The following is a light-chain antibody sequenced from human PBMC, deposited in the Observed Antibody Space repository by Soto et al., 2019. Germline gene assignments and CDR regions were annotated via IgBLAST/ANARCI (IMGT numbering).Light chain of an antibody. J-gene: IGKJ2*01. CDR1: HSVSSTY. CDR3: QQYGSSHPYT. Sequence: EIVLTQSPGTLSLSPGERATLSCRASHSVSSTYLAWYQQKPGQAPRLLIYGASSRATGIPDRFSGSGSGTDCTLAIRRLEPEDFAVYYCQQYGSSHPYTFGQGTKLEIK. V-gene: IGKV3-20*01. CDR2: GAS.